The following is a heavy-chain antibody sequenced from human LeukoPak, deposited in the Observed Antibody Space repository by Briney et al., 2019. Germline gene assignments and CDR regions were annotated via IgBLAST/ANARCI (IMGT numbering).Heavy chain of an antibody. CDR3: AKDHYVSGRYDAFDI. CDR2: ISGSGGNT. Sequence: PGGSLRLSCAASGFTFSSYAMSWVRQAPGKGLEWVSGISGSGGNTYYADSVKGRFTISRDNSNNTLYLQMNSLKAEDTAVYYCAKDHYVSGRYDAFDIWGQGTMVTVSS. V-gene: IGHV3-23*01. D-gene: IGHD3-10*01. CDR1: GFTFSSYA. J-gene: IGHJ3*02.